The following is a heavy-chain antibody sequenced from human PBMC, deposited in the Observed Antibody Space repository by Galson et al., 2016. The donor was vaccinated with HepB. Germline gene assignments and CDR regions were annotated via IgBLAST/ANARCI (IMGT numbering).Heavy chain of an antibody. D-gene: IGHD1-26*01. CDR2: IYYTGRT. J-gene: IGHJ4*02. CDR3: ARHEPSFCNSGTCYPYYLDY. V-gene: IGHV4-39*01. Sequence: ETLSLTCVVSGGSIGSSNYYWGWIRQPPGKALEWLGSIYYTGRTFYNPSLKSRVTIFVDTSSNQFSLRLSSVTAADTAVYYCARHEPSFCNSGTCYPYYLDYWGQGTLVTVSS. CDR1: GGSIGSSNYY.